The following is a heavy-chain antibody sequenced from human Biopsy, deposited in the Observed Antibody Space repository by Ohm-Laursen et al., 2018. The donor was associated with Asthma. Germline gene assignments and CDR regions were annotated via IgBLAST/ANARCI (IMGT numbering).Heavy chain of an antibody. D-gene: IGHD6-19*01. CDR3: ARCQVGYSSGWSLLLKKIYYSGMDV. CDR1: GGTFSNFA. J-gene: IGHJ6*02. CDR2: IMTVFGTT. Sequence: ASVKVSCKAPGGTFSNFAISWVRQAPGQGLEWLGGIMTVFGTTNYAQKFQGRVTITADESTITAYMEVTSLRSEDTAIYYCARCQVGYSSGWSLLLKKIYYSGMDVWGQGTAVTVSS. V-gene: IGHV1-69*13.